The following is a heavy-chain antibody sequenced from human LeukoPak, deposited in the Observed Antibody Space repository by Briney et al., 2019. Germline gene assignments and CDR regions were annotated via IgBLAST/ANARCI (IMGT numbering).Heavy chain of an antibody. J-gene: IGHJ4*02. V-gene: IGHV3-48*03. CDR2: ISSSGSTI. Sequence: GGSLRLSCAASGFAFSSYEMNWVRQAPGKGLEWVSYISSSGSTIYYADSVKGRFTISRDNAKNSLYLQMNSLRAEDTAVYYCARQGGYSPVDYWGQGTLVTVSS. D-gene: IGHD5-18*01. CDR1: GFAFSSYE. CDR3: ARQGGYSPVDY.